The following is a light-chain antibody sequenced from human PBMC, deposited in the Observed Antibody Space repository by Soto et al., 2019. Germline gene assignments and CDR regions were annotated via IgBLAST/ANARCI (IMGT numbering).Light chain of an antibody. CDR1: QSISSW. J-gene: IGKJ1*01. V-gene: IGKV1-5*01. CDR3: QQYNSYPWT. Sequence: IQMNQSPATLSPHLGDRATLTYRASQSISSWLAWYQQKPGKAPKLLIYDASSLESGVPSRFSGSGSGTEFTLTISSLQPDDFATYYCQQYNSYPWTFGQGTKVDI. CDR2: DAS.